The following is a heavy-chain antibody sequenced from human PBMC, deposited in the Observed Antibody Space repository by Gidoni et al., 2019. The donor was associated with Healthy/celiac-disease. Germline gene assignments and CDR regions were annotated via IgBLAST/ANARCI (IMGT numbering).Heavy chain of an antibody. J-gene: IGHJ5*02. D-gene: IGHD2-2*01. Sequence: QVQLQQWGAGLLKPSETLSLTCAVYGGSFSGYYWSWIRQPPGKGLEWIGEINHSGSTNYNPSLKSRVTISVDTSKNQFSLKLSSVTAADTAVYYCARGRYCSSTSCSNWFDPWGQGTLVTVSS. V-gene: IGHV4-34*01. CDR3: ARGRYCSSTSCSNWFDP. CDR1: GGSFSGYY. CDR2: INHSGST.